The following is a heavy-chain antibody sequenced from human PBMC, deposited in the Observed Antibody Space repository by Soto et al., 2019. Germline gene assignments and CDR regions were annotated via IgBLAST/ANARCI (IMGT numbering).Heavy chain of an antibody. CDR2: IYYTGST. CDR1: GGSISTNFYY. CDR3: ARHEKDFYDSSGSFDY. Sequence: SETLSLTCTVSGGSISTNFYYWGWIRQPPGKGLEWIGTIYYTGSTYYNPSLKSPVTISVDTSKNQFFLRLNSVTAADTAVYYCARHEKDFYDSSGSFDYWGQGTLVTV. J-gene: IGHJ4*02. D-gene: IGHD3-22*01. V-gene: IGHV4-39*01.